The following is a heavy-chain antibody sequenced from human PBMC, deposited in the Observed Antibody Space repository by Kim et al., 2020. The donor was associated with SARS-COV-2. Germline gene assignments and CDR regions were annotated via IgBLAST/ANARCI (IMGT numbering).Heavy chain of an antibody. CDR1: GYTFTSYG. V-gene: IGHV1-18*01. Sequence: ASVKVSCKASGYTFTSYGSSWVRQAPGQGLEWMGWISAYNGNTNYAQKLQGRVTMTTDTSTSTAYMELRSLRSDDTAVYYCARVADITIFGVVIGYYYYGMDVWGQGTTVTVSS. CDR3: ARVADITIFGVVIGYYYYGMDV. D-gene: IGHD3-3*01. J-gene: IGHJ6*02. CDR2: ISAYNGNT.